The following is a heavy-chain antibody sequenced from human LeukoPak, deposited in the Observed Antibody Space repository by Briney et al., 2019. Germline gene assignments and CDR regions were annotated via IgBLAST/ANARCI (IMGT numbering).Heavy chain of an antibody. CDR1: GYSFTSYW. V-gene: IGHV5-51*01. D-gene: IGHD2-21*02. CDR3: ASQQAYCGGDCYPDV. CDR2: IYPGDSHT. Sequence: GESLKISCKGSGYSFTSYWIGWVRQMPGKGLQRLGIIYPGDSHTRYSPSFQGQVTISADKSISTAYLQWSSLKASDTAMYYCASQQAYCGGDCYPDVWGQGTLVTVSS. J-gene: IGHJ4*02.